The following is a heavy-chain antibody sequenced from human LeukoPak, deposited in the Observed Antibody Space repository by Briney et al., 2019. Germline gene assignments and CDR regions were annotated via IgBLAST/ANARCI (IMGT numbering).Heavy chain of an antibody. CDR1: GFTFSSYW. J-gene: IGHJ4*02. D-gene: IGHD1-7*01. CDR2: INSDGSST. CDR3: ARENWNCVFDY. V-gene: IGHV3-74*01. Sequence: GGSLRLSCAAPGFTFSSYWMHWVRQAPGKGLVWVSRINSDGSSTSYADSVKGRFTISRDNAKNTLYLQMNSLRAEDTAVYYCARENWNCVFDYWGQGTLVTVSS.